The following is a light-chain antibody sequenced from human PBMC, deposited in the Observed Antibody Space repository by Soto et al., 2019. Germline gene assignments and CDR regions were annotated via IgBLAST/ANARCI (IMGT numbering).Light chain of an antibody. Sequence: EIVLTQSPGTLSLSPGERATLSCRASQSVSSSYLAWYQQKPGQAPRLLIYGASSRATGIPDRFSCSGSGTDFTLTICGLEPEDFAVYYCQQYGSSPITFGQGTRLEIK. CDR3: QQYGSSPIT. V-gene: IGKV3-20*01. J-gene: IGKJ5*01. CDR1: QSVSSSY. CDR2: GAS.